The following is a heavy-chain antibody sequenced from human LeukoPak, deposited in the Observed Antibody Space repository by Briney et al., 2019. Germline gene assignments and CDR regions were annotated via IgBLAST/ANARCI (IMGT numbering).Heavy chain of an antibody. J-gene: IGHJ1*01. D-gene: IGHD2-2*01. CDR2: ILYDGSYE. V-gene: IGHV3-30*02. CDR1: GFTFSSYG. Sequence: GGSLRLSCATSGFTFSSYGMHWVRQAPGQGLEWVAFILYDGSYEYYTDSVKGRFTISRDNSKNTLYLQMNSLTAEDTAVYYCAKDITYLSSISAGDLQHWGQGTLVTVSS. CDR3: AKDITYLSSISAGDLQH.